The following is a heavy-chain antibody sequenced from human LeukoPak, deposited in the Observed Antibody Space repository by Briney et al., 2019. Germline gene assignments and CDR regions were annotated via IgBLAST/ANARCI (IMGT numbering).Heavy chain of an antibody. CDR2: INPNSGGT. V-gene: IGHV1-2*02. Sequence: ASVKVSCKASGYTFTGYYMHWVRQAPGQGLEWMGWINPNSGGTNYAQKFQGRVTMTRDTSISTAYMELSRLRSDDTAVDYCARGGNSGPYPSSPYFQHWGQGTLVTVSS. CDR3: ARGGNSGPYPSSPYFQH. J-gene: IGHJ1*01. D-gene: IGHD3-10*01. CDR1: GYTFTGYY.